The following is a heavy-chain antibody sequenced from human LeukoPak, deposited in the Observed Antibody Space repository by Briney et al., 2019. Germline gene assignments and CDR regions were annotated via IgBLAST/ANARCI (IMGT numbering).Heavy chain of an antibody. J-gene: IGHJ4*02. CDR3: AASKRRVWYYYDSSGPWTD. Sequence: SETLSLTCTVSGGSISSSSYYWGWIRQPPGKGLEWIGSIYYSGSTYYNPSLKSRVTISVDTSKNQFSLKLSSVTAADTAVYYCAASKRRVWYYYDSSGPWTDWGQGTLVTVSS. CDR2: IYYSGST. CDR1: GGSISSSSYY. V-gene: IGHV4-39*01. D-gene: IGHD3-22*01.